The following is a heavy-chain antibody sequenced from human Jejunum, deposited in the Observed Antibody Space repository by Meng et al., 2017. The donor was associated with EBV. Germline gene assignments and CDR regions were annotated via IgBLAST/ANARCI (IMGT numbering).Heavy chain of an antibody. CDR3: TDVGGDMI. J-gene: IGHJ4*02. V-gene: IGHV3-15*01. D-gene: IGHD3-16*01. Sequence: VQVVGSRGGLLTPGGSLSLSCAASGFTFTNSHMTWVRQGPEKGLEWVGRIKRTTDGWTTDYAATVEGRFTISRDDSKNTLYLQMNSLKTEDTAGYYCTDVGGDMIWGQGILVTVSS. CDR1: GFTFTNSH. CDR2: IKRTTDGWTT.